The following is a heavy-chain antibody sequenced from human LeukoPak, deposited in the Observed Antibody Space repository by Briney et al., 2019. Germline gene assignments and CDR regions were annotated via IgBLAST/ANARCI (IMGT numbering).Heavy chain of an antibody. Sequence: ASMKVSCNTSGYTFTDYYIHWVRQAPGQGLEWMGWINHKSGVTNYVQTFQGRVTLSSDTSGSTAYMDLSRLAAGDTAVYYFARALGNYYDSTVYLAYWGQGQLVTVSS. J-gene: IGHJ4*02. CDR3: ARALGNYYDSTVYLAY. D-gene: IGHD3-22*01. V-gene: IGHV1-2*02. CDR2: INHKSGVT. CDR1: GYTFTDYY.